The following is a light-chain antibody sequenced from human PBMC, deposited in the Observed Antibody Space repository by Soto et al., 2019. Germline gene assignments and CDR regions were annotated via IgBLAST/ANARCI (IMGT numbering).Light chain of an antibody. CDR1: QSITTW. Sequence: DIQMTQSPSTLSASIGDRVVITCRASQSITTWLAWYQQKPGKAPKLLIYDASSLESGVPLRFSGSGSGTEFTLTISSLQPDDFATYYCQQYNDYWTFGQGTKVDIK. CDR3: QQYNDYWT. J-gene: IGKJ1*01. CDR2: DAS. V-gene: IGKV1-5*01.